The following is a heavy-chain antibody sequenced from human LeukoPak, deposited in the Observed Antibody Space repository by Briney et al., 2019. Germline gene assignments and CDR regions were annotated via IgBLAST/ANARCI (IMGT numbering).Heavy chain of an antibody. Sequence: GGSLRLSCAASGITFSSYWMHWVRQAPGKGLQWVAILVYDGSHKFYEDSVKGRFTISRDNSKNTLYLQMNSLRAEDTAVYYCAKRKPFSATVVTGGFDYWGQGTLVTVSS. D-gene: IGHD4-23*01. CDR2: LVYDGSHK. CDR1: GITFSSYW. V-gene: IGHV3-30*02. J-gene: IGHJ4*02. CDR3: AKRKPFSATVVTGGFDY.